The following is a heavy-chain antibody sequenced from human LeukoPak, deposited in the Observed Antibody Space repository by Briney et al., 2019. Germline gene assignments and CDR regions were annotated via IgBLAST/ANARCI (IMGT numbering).Heavy chain of an antibody. D-gene: IGHD2-8*01. CDR3: VRNGRHYFDF. CDR2: IYYSGST. Sequence: PSETLSLTCTVSGGSISNYYWSWIRQPPGKGLEWIGYIYYSGSTNYNPSLKSRVTISVDTSKNQFSLKLSSVTAADTAVYYCVRNGRHYFDFWGQGTLVTISS. CDR1: GGSISNYY. V-gene: IGHV4-59*01. J-gene: IGHJ4*02.